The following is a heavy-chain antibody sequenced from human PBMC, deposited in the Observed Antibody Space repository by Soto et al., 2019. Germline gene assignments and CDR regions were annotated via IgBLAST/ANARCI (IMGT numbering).Heavy chain of an antibody. J-gene: IGHJ4*02. CDR3: ARGFRSYSDC. V-gene: IGHV1-8*01. D-gene: IGHD1-26*01. CDR2: MNPNSGNT. CDR1: GYTFTDYD. Sequence: SVKVSCKASGYTFTDYDINWVRQAPGQGLEWMGWMNPNSGNTAYAQKFQGRLTLTRHASISTAYMELSSLASEDTAGYVCARGFRSYSDCWGPGTLVTVYS.